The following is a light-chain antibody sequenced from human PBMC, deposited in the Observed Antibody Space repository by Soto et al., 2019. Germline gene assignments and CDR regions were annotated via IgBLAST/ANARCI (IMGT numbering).Light chain of an antibody. CDR1: SSDVGGYDY. Sequence: QSALTQPASVSGSPGQSITISCTGSSSDVGGYDYVSWYQQHPGKAPKPMIYDVSNRPSGVSNRFSGSKSANTASLTISGLQAEDEADYYCSSYSSSSTLFGGGTKVTVL. CDR3: SSYSSSSTL. J-gene: IGLJ2*01. CDR2: DVS. V-gene: IGLV2-14*01.